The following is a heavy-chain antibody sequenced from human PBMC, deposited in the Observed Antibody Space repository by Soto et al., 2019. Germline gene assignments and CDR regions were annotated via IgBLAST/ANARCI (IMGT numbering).Heavy chain of an antibody. Sequence: QVQLQESGPGLVKPSETLSLTCTVSGGSIRTSYWSWIRQPPGKGLEWIGYTYNGGSTNYNPSLKSRVTISVDTSKNQFYLHLSSVTAADPAVYYCARAAFDIWGQGTMVTVSS. V-gene: IGHV4-59*01. CDR2: TYNGGST. CDR1: GGSIRTSY. J-gene: IGHJ3*02. CDR3: ARAAFDI.